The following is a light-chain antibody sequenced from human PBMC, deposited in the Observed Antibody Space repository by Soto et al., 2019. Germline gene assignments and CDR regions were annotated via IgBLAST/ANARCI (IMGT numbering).Light chain of an antibody. V-gene: IGKV1-39*01. J-gene: IGKJ2*01. CDR3: QPSYSTPPS. Sequence: DIQMPQSPSSLSASVGDRVTITCRASQSIRSSLNWYQQKPGKAPKLLIYAASSLQSGVPSRFSGSGSGTDFTLTISSLQPEDFATYYCQPSYSTPPSFGQGTKLEIK. CDR2: AAS. CDR1: QSIRSS.